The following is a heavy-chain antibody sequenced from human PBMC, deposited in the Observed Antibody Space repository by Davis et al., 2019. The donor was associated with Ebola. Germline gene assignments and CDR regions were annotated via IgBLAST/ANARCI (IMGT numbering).Heavy chain of an antibody. CDR1: GFTFSGSA. Sequence: GGSLRLSCVASGFTFSGSAMHWVRQASGKGLEWVGRIRSKANSYATAYAASVKGRFTISRDDSKNTAYLQMNSLKTEDTAVYYCICSQQPFDYWGQGTLVTVSS. CDR3: ICSQQPFDY. CDR2: IRSKANSYAT. V-gene: IGHV3-73*01. D-gene: IGHD3-10*02. J-gene: IGHJ4*02.